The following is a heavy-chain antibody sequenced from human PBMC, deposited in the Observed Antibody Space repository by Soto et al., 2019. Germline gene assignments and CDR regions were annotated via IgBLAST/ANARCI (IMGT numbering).Heavy chain of an antibody. V-gene: IGHV2-5*01. CDR2: IYWNDDK. CDR3: AHRPTAGITLGGVVISTVNWFDP. J-gene: IGHJ5*02. D-gene: IGHD3-3*01. Sequence: QITLKESGPTLVKPTQTLTLTCTFSGFSLSTSGVGVGWIRQPPGKALEWLALIYWNDDKRYSPSLKSSLTITKYTSKNQVVLTMTNMDPVDTATYYCAHRPTAGITLGGVVISTVNWFDPWGQGTLVTVSS. CDR1: GFSLSTSGVG.